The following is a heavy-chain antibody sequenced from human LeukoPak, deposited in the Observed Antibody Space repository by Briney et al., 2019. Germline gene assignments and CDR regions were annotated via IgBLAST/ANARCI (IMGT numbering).Heavy chain of an antibody. CDR2: ISGSGGST. V-gene: IGHV3-23*01. D-gene: IGHD3-3*01. CDR1: GFTFSSYA. J-gene: IGHJ4*02. CDR3: AKLPSYYDFWSGSVEVDY. Sequence: GASLRLSCAASGFTFSSYAMSWVRQAPEKGLEWVSAISGSGGSTYYADSVKGRFTISRDNSKNTLYLQMNSLRAEDTAVYYCAKLPSYYDFWSGSVEVDYWGQGTLVTVSS.